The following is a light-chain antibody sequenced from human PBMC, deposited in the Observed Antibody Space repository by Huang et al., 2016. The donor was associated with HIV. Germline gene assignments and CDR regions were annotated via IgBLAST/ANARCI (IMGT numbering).Light chain of an antibody. Sequence: DILLTQSPSSLSASVGDRVTITCRASQNINTYLNWYQQKPGKAPNRLIHSASTLQTGVPSRFSGSGSGTDFTLTVNSLQPEDSATYYCQQGYSALITFGQGTRL. CDR1: QNINTY. CDR3: QQGYSALIT. J-gene: IGKJ5*01. V-gene: IGKV1-39*01. CDR2: SAS.